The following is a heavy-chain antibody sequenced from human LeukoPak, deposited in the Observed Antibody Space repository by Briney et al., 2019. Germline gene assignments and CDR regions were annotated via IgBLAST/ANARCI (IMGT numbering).Heavy chain of an antibody. CDR2: IYTSGST. V-gene: IGHV4-61*02. D-gene: IGHD1-26*01. CDR3: AAVGALPGANY. Sequence: SQTLSLTCTVSGDSISSGFYYWSWIRQPAGKGLEWIGRIYTSGSTNYNPSLRSRITLSVDTSKSQFSLKMTSLTAADTAVYYRAAVGALPGANYWGQGTLVTVSS. J-gene: IGHJ4*02. CDR1: GDSISSGFYY.